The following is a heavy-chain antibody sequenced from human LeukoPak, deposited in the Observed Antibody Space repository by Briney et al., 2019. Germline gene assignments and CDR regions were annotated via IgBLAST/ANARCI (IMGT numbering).Heavy chain of an antibody. CDR1: GGTFSSYA. CDR2: IIPILGIT. J-gene: IGHJ4*02. D-gene: IGHD3-22*01. V-gene: IGHV1-69*04. Sequence: GASVKVSCKASGGTFSSYAISWVRQAPGQGLEWMGRIIPILGITNYAQKFQGRVTITADKSTSTAHMELSSLRSEDTAVYYCARPSDSSGYYYGYWGQGTLVTVSS. CDR3: ARPSDSSGYYYGY.